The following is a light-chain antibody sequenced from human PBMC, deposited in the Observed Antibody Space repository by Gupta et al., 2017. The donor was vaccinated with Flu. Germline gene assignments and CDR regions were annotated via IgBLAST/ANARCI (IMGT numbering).Light chain of an antibody. CDR3: SSYKSSSTTPIWV. CDR2: EVS. Sequence: ISGTGTRSDVGGYRYVSWYQQRPGKVPKLIMYEVSSRPSGVSHRVSGSKSGNTASLTISGLQAEDEADYYGSSYKSSSTTPIWVFGGGTKLTVL. V-gene: IGLV2-14*01. CDR1: RSDVGGYRY. J-gene: IGLJ3*02.